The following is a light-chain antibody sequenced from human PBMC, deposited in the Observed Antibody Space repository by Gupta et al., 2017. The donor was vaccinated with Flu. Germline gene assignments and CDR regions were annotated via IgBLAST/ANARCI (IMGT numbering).Light chain of an antibody. CDR3: GAWDSTLNVYV. V-gene: IGLV1-51*02. CDR1: SSNIGNNY. CDR2: ENN. J-gene: IGLJ3*02. Sequence: QSVLMQPPSVSAAPGQQVLITCSCSSSNIGNNYVSWYQQLPGTAPKLLIYENNKRPSGIPDRFSGSKSGTSATLGITGLQTGDEADYHCGAWDSTLNVYVFGGGTKVTVL.